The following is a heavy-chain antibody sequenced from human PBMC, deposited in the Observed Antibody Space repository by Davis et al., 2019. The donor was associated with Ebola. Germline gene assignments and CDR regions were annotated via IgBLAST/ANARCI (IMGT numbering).Heavy chain of an antibody. CDR3: AKGRSWYDGMDV. CDR2: MNPNSGNT. Sequence: ASVKVSCKASGYTFTSYDINWVRQATGQGLEWMGWMNPNSGNTGYAQKFQGRVTMTRNTSISTAYMELSSLRSEDTAVYYCAKGRSWYDGMDVWGQGTTVTVSS. J-gene: IGHJ6*02. CDR1: GYTFTSYD. D-gene: IGHD6-13*01. V-gene: IGHV1-8*01.